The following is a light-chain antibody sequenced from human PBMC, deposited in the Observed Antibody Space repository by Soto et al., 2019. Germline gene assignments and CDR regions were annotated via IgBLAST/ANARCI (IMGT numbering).Light chain of an antibody. J-gene: IGKJ2*01. Sequence: DIQMTQSPSSLSASVGDRVTITCQASQDISNYLNWYQQKPGKAPKLLIYDASNLETGVPSRFSGSGSGTDFTFSISSLQPKDMATYYCQQYDNLPRYTFGQGTKLEIK. CDR2: DAS. CDR1: QDISNY. V-gene: IGKV1-33*01. CDR3: QQYDNLPRYT.